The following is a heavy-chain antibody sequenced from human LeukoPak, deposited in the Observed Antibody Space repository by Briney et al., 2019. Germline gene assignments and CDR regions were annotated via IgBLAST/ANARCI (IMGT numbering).Heavy chain of an antibody. J-gene: IGHJ4*02. V-gene: IGHV3-43*01. D-gene: IGHD2-15*01. CDR2: ISWDGGST. CDR1: GFTFDDYT. Sequence: PGGSLRLSCAASGFTFDDYTMHWVRQAPGKGLEWVSLISWDGGSTYYADSVKGRFTISRDNSKNSLYLQMNSLRTEDTALYYCAKDTLDCSGGSCYSFDYWGQGTLVTVSS. CDR3: AKDTLDCSGGSCYSFDY.